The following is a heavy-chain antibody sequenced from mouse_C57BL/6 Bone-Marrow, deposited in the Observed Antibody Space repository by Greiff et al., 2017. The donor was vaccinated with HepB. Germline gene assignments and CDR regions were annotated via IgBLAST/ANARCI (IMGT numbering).Heavy chain of an antibody. J-gene: IGHJ2*01. Sequence: VQGVESGPELVKPGASVKISCKASGYAFSSSWMNWVKQRPGKGLEWIGRIYPGDGDTNYNGKFKGKATLTADKSSSTAYMQLSSLTSEDSAVYFCASYYGSRDYWGQGTTLTVSS. CDR3: ASYYGSRDY. CDR2: IYPGDGDT. V-gene: IGHV1-82*01. D-gene: IGHD1-1*01. CDR1: GYAFSSSW.